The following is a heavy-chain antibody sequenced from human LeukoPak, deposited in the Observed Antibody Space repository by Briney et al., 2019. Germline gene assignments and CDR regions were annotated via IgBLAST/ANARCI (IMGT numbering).Heavy chain of an antibody. J-gene: IGHJ4*02. Sequence: SETLSLTCAVSGYSISSGYYWGWIRQPPGKGLERIGSIYHSGSTYYNPSLKSRVTISVDTSKNQFSLKLSSVTAADTAVYYCARVGRLRLGDDFDYWGQGTLVTVSS. V-gene: IGHV4-38-2*01. CDR1: GYSISSGYY. D-gene: IGHD3-16*01. CDR2: IYHSGST. CDR3: ARVGRLRLGDDFDY.